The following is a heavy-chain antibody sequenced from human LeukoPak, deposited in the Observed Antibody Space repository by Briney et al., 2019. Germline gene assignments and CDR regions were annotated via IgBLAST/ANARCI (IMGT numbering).Heavy chain of an antibody. CDR2: IKNDGSEK. Sequence: GGSLRLSCAASGFTFTTHWMTWVRQAPGKGLEWVASIKNDGSEKYYVDSVKGRFTISRDDAKNSLYLQMNSLRAEDTAVYYCARVVVERASFSNGWYCYFDYWGQGTLVTVSS. CDR3: ARVVVERASFSNGWYCYFDY. D-gene: IGHD6-19*01. V-gene: IGHV3-7*01. J-gene: IGHJ4*02. CDR1: GFTFTTHW.